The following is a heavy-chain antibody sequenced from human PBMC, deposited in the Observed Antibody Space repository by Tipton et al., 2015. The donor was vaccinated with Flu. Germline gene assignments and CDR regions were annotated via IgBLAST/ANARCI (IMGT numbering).Heavy chain of an antibody. D-gene: IGHD3-10*01. J-gene: IGHJ4*02. V-gene: IGHV4-38-2*02. CDR3: ARGLYGSGSYQRRYFDY. Sequence: LRLSCSVFGDSLDSRYYWGWIRQPPGKGLEWIGNIHQAGSTYYNPSLKSRVTMSVARSKSQFSLRLTSVTAADTAVYYCARGLYGSGSYQRRYFDYWGQGTLVTVSS. CDR2: IHQAGST. CDR1: GDSLDSRYY.